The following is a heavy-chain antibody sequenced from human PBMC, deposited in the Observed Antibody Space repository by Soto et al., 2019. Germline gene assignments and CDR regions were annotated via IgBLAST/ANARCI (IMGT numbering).Heavy chain of an antibody. J-gene: IGHJ5*02. CDR3: AKGREGRGLIPKWFAP. Sequence: EVQLLESGGGLGQRGGSLRLSCAASGFTFSSSAMSWVRQAPGMGLEWVSGISGSGDSTYYADSVKGRFTISRDNSKNALYLKTNGLRDVDTAVYYCAKGREGRGLIPKWFAPWGQGTLVPFSS. V-gene: IGHV3-23*01. CDR2: ISGSGDST. D-gene: IGHD3-10*01. CDR1: GFTFSSSA.